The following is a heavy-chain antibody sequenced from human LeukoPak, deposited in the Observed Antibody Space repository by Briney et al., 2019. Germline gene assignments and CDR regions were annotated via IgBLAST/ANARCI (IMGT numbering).Heavy chain of an antibody. J-gene: IGHJ4*02. CDR3: ARRYITGWHFDY. V-gene: IGHV3-66*01. CDR1: GFTVSSNY. D-gene: IGHD1-20*01. Sequence: GGSLRLSCATSGFTVSSNYMSWVRQAPGKGLEWVSVIYADGDTYYADSVKGRFTISRDNSENTLYLQMNSLRAEDTAVYYCARRYITGWHFDYWGQGTLVTVSS. CDR2: IYADGDT.